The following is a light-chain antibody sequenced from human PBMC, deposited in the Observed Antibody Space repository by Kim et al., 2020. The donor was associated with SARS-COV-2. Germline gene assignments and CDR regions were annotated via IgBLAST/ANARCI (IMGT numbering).Light chain of an antibody. CDR3: QQYGSSPYT. CDR1: QNITGSF. J-gene: IGKJ2*01. V-gene: IGKV3D-20*01. CDR2: DAS. Sequence: EIVLTQSPVTLSLSPGERATLSCGASQNITGSFLAWYQQKPGLAPRLLFYDASMRATGIPDRFSGSGSGTDFTLTISRLEPEDFAVYYCQQYGSSPYTFGQGTKLEI.